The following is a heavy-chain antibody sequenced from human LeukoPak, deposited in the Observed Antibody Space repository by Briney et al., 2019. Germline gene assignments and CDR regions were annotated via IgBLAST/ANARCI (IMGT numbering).Heavy chain of an antibody. J-gene: IGHJ3*02. D-gene: IGHD4-11*01. Sequence: SETLSLTCTVSGGSISSYYWSWIRQPPGKGLEWIGYIYYSGSTTYNPSLKSRVTISVDTSKNQFSLKLSSVTAADTAVYYCARHGSIDAFDIWGPGTMVTVSS. CDR1: GGSISSYY. CDR2: IYYSGST. CDR3: ARHGSIDAFDI. V-gene: IGHV4-59*08.